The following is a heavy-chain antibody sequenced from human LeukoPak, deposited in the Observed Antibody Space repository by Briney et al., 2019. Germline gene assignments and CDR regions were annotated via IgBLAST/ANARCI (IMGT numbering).Heavy chain of an antibody. J-gene: IGHJ4*02. CDR2: ISGSGGST. V-gene: IGHV3-23*01. D-gene: IGHD3-22*01. Sequence: PGGSLRLSCAASGFTFSSYAMSWVRQAPGKGLEWVSAISGSGGSTYYADSVKGRFTISRDNSKNTLYLQMNSLRAEDTAVYYCAKEPMIVAVTPGRHFDYWGQGTLVTVSS. CDR1: GFTFSSYA. CDR3: AKEPMIVAVTPGRHFDY.